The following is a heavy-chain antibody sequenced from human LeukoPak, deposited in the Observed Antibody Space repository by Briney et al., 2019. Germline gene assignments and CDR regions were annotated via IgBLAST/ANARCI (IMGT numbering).Heavy chain of an antibody. J-gene: IGHJ4*02. CDR3: SRENGAFSPFGY. CDR1: GGSILTTNW. Sequence: SGTLSLTCAVSGGSILTTNWWSWVRQPPGKALEWIGEIPLTGLTDYNPSLESRVTVSLDKSKNQLSLHLTSVTGADTAVYYCSRENGAFSPFGYWGQGTLVTVRS. V-gene: IGHV4-4*02. CDR2: IPLTGLT. D-gene: IGHD2-8*01.